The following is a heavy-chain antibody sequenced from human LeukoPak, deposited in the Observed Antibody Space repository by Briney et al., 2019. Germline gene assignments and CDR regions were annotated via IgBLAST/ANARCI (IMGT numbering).Heavy chain of an antibody. CDR3: AGGFHYYASGAFDY. Sequence: SETLSLTCAVSGDSISSGGYSWSWIRQPPGKGLEWIGYIYHSGSTYYNPSLKSRVTISEDRSKNQFSLKLSSVTAADTAMYYCAGGFHYYASGAFDYWGQGTLVTVSS. J-gene: IGHJ4*02. CDR2: IYHSGST. CDR1: GDSISSGGYS. V-gene: IGHV4-30-2*01. D-gene: IGHD3-10*01.